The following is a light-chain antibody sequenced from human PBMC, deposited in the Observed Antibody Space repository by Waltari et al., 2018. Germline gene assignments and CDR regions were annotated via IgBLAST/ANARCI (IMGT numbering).Light chain of an antibody. CDR2: DAS. CDR3: QQRSNWPWT. CDR1: QSVSSY. V-gene: IGKV3-11*01. J-gene: IGKJ1*01. Sequence: EIVLTQSPATLSLSPGERATLSCRASQSVSSYLAWYQQKPGQAPRLLIYDASNRATGIPARFSGSGSGTAFTLTISILEAEDFAVYYCQQRSNWPWTFGQGTKVEIK.